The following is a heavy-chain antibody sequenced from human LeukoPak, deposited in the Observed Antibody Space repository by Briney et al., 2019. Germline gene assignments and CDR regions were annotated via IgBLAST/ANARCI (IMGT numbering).Heavy chain of an antibody. CDR1: GFTFSSYA. CDR2: ISGSRGTT. Sequence: GGSLRLSCAASGFTFSSYALSWVRQAPGKGLEWFSAISGSRGTTHFADSVKGRFTISRDNSKNTLYLQMNSLRAEDTAVYFCARLSSSSLGAFDLWGRGTMVTVSS. J-gene: IGHJ3*01. V-gene: IGHV3-23*01. CDR3: ARLSSSSLGAFDL. D-gene: IGHD2-2*01.